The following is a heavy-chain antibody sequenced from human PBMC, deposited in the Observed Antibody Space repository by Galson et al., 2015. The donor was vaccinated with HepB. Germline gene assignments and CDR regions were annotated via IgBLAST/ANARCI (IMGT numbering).Heavy chain of an antibody. Sequence: ISWVRQAPGQGLEWMGWISAYNGNTNYAQKLQDRVTMTTDTSTSTAYMELRSLRSDDTAVYYCATSMYCTSATCYPYYFGYWGQGTLVTVSS. CDR3: ATSMYCTSATCYPYYFGY. V-gene: IGHV1-18*01. CDR2: ISAYNGNT. D-gene: IGHD2-2*01. J-gene: IGHJ4*02.